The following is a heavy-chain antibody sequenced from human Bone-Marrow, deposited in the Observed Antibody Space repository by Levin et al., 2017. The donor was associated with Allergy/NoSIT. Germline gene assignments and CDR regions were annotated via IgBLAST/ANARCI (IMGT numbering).Heavy chain of an antibody. Sequence: LTGGSLRLSCAASGFTFSSYWMHWVRQAPGKGLVWVSRINSDGSSTSYADSVKGRFTISRDNAKNTLYLQMNSLRAEDTAVYYCARAYQLLYFYYGMDVWGQGTTVTVSS. CDR1: GFTFSSYW. CDR2: INSDGSST. CDR3: ARAYQLLYFYYGMDV. D-gene: IGHD2-2*02. V-gene: IGHV3-74*01. J-gene: IGHJ6*02.